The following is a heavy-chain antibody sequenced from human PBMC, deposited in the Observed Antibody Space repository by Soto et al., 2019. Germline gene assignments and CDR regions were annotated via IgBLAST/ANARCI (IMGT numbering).Heavy chain of an antibody. CDR2: ISGSGANT. CDR3: AKVSSSSSSGMDV. Sequence: EVQLLESGGGSVQPGGSLRLSCAASGFIFSSYAMSWVRQAPGKGLEWVSAISGSGANTYYADSVKGRFTISRDNSKSTRYLQMTSLRVEDTAVYYCAKVSSSSSSGMDVWGQGTTVTVSS. J-gene: IGHJ6*02. V-gene: IGHV3-23*01. CDR1: GFIFSSYA. D-gene: IGHD6-6*01.